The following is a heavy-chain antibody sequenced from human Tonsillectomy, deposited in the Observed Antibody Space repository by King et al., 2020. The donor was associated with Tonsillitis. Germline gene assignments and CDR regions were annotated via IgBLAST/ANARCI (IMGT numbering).Heavy chain of an antibody. D-gene: IGHD7-27*01. CDR3: AKDLTGGDNSYYYMDV. CDR1: GFSFSTSG. J-gene: IGHJ6*03. V-gene: IGHV3-30*18. CDR2: ISYDGSTK. Sequence: VQLVESGGGVVQPGRSLRLSCAASGFSFSTSGMHWVRQAPGKGLEWVALISYDGSTKYYGDSVKGRFTISRDKFKNTLYLEMTSLKAEDTAVYYCAKDLTGGDNSYYYMDVWGKGTTVTVSS.